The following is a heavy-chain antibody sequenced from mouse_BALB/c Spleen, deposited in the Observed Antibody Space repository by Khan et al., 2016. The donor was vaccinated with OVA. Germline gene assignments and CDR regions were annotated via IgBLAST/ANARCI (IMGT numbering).Heavy chain of an antibody. J-gene: IGHJ2*01. Sequence: VQLKQSGSELEKPGASVKISCKASGYSFTGYNMNWVKQSNGKSLEWIGNIDPYYGGATYNQKFKGKATLTVDKSSSTAYMQLKSLTSEDSAVYYCTRGYGNYVRYYFDYWGQGTTLTVSS. V-gene: IGHV1-39*01. D-gene: IGHD2-10*02. CDR2: IDPYYGGA. CDR1: GYSFTGYN. CDR3: TRGYGNYVRYYFDY.